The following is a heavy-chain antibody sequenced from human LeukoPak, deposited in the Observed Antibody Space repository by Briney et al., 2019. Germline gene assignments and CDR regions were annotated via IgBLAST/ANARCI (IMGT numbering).Heavy chain of an antibody. J-gene: IGHJ4*02. V-gene: IGHV3-53*01. CDR2: LYSDGNT. D-gene: IGHD1-14*01. Sequence: PGGSLTLSCAASGFTLITNDMTWVRQAPGKGLEWVSVLYSDGNTKYSDSVQGRFTISRDNSKNTLYLEMNSLSPDDTAVYYCARGVEPLAANTLAYWGQGTLVTVSS. CDR3: ARGVEPLAANTLAY. CDR1: GFTLITND.